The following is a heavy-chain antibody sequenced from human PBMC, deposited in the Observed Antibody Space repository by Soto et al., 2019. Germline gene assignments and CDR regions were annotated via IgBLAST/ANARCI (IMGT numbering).Heavy chain of an antibody. CDR3: ARLKQDYAVA. J-gene: IGHJ5*02. D-gene: IGHD3-16*01. CDR1: GYTFTSY. Sequence: QVQLVQSGAEVKKPGASVKASCKASGYTFTSYINWVRLATGQGLEWMGWMNPNSGNTAYAQKFQGRVTMTRNTSISTAYMELSSMRSEDTAVYYCARLKQDYAVAWGQGTLVTVSS. CDR2: MNPNSGNT. V-gene: IGHV1-8*01.